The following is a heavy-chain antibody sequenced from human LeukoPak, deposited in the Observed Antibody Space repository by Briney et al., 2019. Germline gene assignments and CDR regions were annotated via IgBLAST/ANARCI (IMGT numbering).Heavy chain of an antibody. D-gene: IGHD1-20*01. J-gene: IGHJ5*02. CDR1: GYTFTSYG. CDR3: ARDRDITHTGVWFDP. V-gene: IGHV1-18*01. Sequence: GASVKVSCKASGYTFTSYGISWVRQAPGQGLEWMGWISAYNGNTNYAQKLQGRVTMTTDTSTSTAYMELRSLRSDDTAVYYCARDRDITHTGVWFDPWGQGTLVTVSS. CDR2: ISAYNGNT.